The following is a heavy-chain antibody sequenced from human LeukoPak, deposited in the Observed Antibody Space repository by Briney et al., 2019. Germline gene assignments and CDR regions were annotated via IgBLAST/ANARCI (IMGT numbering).Heavy chain of an antibody. D-gene: IGHD5-18*01. CDR1: GFTFSSYG. J-gene: IGHJ4*02. CDR3: AKDRGYGQGYFDY. Sequence: GGSLRLSCAASGFTFSSYGMHWVRQAPGKGLEWVAVISYDGSNKYYADSVKGRFTISRDNSKNTLYLQMNSLRAEDTAVYYCAKDRGYGQGYFDYWGQGTLVTVSS. V-gene: IGHV3-30*18. CDR2: ISYDGSNK.